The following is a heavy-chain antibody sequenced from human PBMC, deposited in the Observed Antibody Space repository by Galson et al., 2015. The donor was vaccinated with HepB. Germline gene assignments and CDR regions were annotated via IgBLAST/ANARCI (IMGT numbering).Heavy chain of an antibody. Sequence: SVKVSCKASGYTFTSYAMHWVRQAPGQRLEWMGWINAGNGNTKYSQKFQGRVTITRDTSASTAYMELSSLRSEDTAVYYCARPRGLWFGDPRSNYFDYWGQGTLVTVSS. CDR3: ARPRGLWFGDPRSNYFDY. CDR1: GYTFTSYA. V-gene: IGHV1-3*01. D-gene: IGHD3-10*01. CDR2: INAGNGNT. J-gene: IGHJ4*02.